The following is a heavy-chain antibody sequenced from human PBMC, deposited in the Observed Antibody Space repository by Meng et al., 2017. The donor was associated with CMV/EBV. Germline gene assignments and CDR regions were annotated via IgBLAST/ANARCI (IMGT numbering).Heavy chain of an antibody. V-gene: IGHV3-23*01. CDR2: ISGSGGST. D-gene: IGHD1-26*01. CDR1: GFTFSSYA. Sequence: ETLSLTCAASGFTFSSYAMSWVRQAPGKGLEWVSAISGSGGSTYYADSVKGRFTISRDNSKNTLYLQMNSLRAEDTAVYYCARVGLKVGATGYYYYGMDVWGQGTTVTVSS. CDR3: ARVGLKVGATGYYYYGMDV. J-gene: IGHJ6*02.